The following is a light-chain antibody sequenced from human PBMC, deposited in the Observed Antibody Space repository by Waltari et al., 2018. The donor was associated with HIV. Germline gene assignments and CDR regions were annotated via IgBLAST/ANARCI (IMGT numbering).Light chain of an antibody. CDR2: ANI. V-gene: IGLV1-40*01. CDR1: SSNIGAGYD. J-gene: IGLJ2*01. Sequence: QSVLTQPPSVSGAPGQRVTISCTGTSSNIGAGYDVHWYQQLPGTAPNPLIYANIHRPSGVPDRFSVSKSATSASLAITGLQAEDEADYFCQSYDSSLSAYVVFGGGTKLTVL. CDR3: QSYDSSLSAYVV.